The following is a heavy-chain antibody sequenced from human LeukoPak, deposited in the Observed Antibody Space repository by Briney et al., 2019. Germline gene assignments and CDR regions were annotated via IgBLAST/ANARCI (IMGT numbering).Heavy chain of an antibody. CDR1: GYSISSGYY. J-gene: IGHJ4*02. Sequence: SETLSLTCTVSGYSISSGYYWGWIRQPPGQGLEWIGSIYHSGSTYYNPSLKSRVTISVDTSKNQFSLKLSSVTAADTAVYYCARDREEFHDYWGQGTLVTVSS. V-gene: IGHV4-38-2*02. CDR2: IYHSGST. CDR3: ARDREEFHDY. D-gene: IGHD3-10*01.